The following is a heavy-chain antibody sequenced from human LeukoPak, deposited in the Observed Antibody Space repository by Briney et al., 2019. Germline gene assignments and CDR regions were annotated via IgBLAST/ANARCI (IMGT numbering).Heavy chain of an antibody. D-gene: IGHD6-13*01. J-gene: IGHJ4*02. CDR1: GYTFTGYY. CDR3: ARFPSSSSWYDDY. Sequence: ASVTVSCKASGYTFTGYYMHWVRQAPGQGLEWMGWINPNSGGTNYARKFQGRVTMTRDTSISTAYMELSRLRSDDTAVYYCARFPSSSSWYDDYWGQGTLVTVSS. V-gene: IGHV1-2*02. CDR2: INPNSGGT.